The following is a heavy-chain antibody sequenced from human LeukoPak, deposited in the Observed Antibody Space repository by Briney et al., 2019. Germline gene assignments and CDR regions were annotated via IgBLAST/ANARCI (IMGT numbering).Heavy chain of an antibody. CDR1: GYTFINYF. D-gene: IGHD3-22*01. Sequence: ASVKVSCKTSGYTFINYFIHWVRQAPGQGLEWMGWISAYNGNTNYAQKLQGRVTMTTDTSTSTAYMELRSLRSDDTAVYYCARDNGYDSSGYAFDYWGQGTLVTVSS. J-gene: IGHJ4*02. CDR3: ARDNGYDSSGYAFDY. CDR2: ISAYNGNT. V-gene: IGHV1-18*04.